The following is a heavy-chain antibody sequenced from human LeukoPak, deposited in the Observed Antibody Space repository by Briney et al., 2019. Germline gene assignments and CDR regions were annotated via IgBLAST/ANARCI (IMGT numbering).Heavy chain of an antibody. J-gene: IGHJ4*02. Sequence: GASVKVSCKASGGTFSSYAISWVRQAPGQGLEWMGRIIPILGIANYAQKFQGRVTITADKSTSTAYMELSSLRSEDTAVYYCASYYDSSGYFRRTQYYFDYWGQGTLVTVSS. CDR2: IIPILGIA. CDR1: GGTFSSYA. CDR3: ASYYDSSGYFRRTQYYFDY. D-gene: IGHD3-22*01. V-gene: IGHV1-69*04.